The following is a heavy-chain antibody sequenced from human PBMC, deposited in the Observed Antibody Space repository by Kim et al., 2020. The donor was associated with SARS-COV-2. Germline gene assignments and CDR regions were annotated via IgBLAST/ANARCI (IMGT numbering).Heavy chain of an antibody. Sequence: SVKVSCKASGGTFSSYAISWVRQAPGQGLEWMGGIIPIFGTANYAQKFQGRVPITADESTSTAYMELSSLRSEDTAVYYCARDPAYYGSGSPRHNYYYYGMDVWGQGTTVTVSS. CDR3: ARDPAYYGSGSPRHNYYYYGMDV. CDR1: GGTFSSYA. CDR2: IIPIFGTA. J-gene: IGHJ6*02. V-gene: IGHV1-69*13. D-gene: IGHD3-10*01.